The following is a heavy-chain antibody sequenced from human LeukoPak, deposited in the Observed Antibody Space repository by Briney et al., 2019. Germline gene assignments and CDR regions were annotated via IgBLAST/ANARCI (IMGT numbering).Heavy chain of an antibody. Sequence: PSETLSLTCTVSGGSINSGSYYWSWIRQPAGRGLEWIGRIFTSGSTSGSPNYNPSLKSRVTMSVDTSNNQFSLKLSSVTAADTAVYFCAGDTPRGGHDYWGQGALVTVSS. CDR1: GGSINSGSYY. D-gene: IGHD3-16*01. CDR3: AGDTPRGGHDY. V-gene: IGHV4-61*02. CDR2: IFTSGSTSGSP. J-gene: IGHJ4*02.